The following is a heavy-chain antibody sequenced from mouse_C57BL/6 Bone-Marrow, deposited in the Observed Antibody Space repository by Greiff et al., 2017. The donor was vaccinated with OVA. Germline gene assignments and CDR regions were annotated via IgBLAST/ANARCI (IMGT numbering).Heavy chain of an antibody. V-gene: IGHV5-6*01. CDR2: ISSGGSYT. CDR3: VRLYSNYVEWFAY. CDR1: GFTFSSYG. D-gene: IGHD2-5*01. J-gene: IGHJ3*01. Sequence: DVQLVESGGDLVKPGGSLKLSCAASGFTFSSYGMSWVRQTPDKRLEWVATISSGGSYTYYPDSVKGRFTISRDNAKNTLYLQMSRLQSEDTAMYYAVRLYSNYVEWFAYWGQGTLVTVSA.